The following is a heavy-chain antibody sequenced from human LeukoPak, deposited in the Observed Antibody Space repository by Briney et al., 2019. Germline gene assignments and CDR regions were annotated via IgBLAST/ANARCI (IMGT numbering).Heavy chain of an antibody. CDR1: GFTFSSYW. V-gene: IGHV3-74*01. J-gene: IGHJ4*02. CDR3: ARDTYGSGSYYDLDY. D-gene: IGHD3-10*01. Sequence: GGSLRLSCAASGFTFSSYWMHWVRHAPGKGLVWVSRINSDGSRTSYADSVKGRFTISRDSAKNTLYLQMNSLRAEDTAVYYCARDTYGSGSYYDLDYWGQGTLVTVSS. CDR2: INSDGSRT.